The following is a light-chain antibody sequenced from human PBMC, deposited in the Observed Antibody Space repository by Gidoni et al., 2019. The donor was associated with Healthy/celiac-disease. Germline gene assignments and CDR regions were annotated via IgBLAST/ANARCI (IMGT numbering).Light chain of an antibody. Sequence: DIQMTQSPSSLSASVGDRVTITCRASQSISSYLNWYQQKPGKAPKLLIDAASSLQSGVPSRFSGSGSGTDFTLTSSSLQPEDFATYYCQQSYSTPVTFGQGTRLEIK. CDR3: QQSYSTPVT. CDR2: AAS. V-gene: IGKV1-39*01. CDR1: QSISSY. J-gene: IGKJ5*01.